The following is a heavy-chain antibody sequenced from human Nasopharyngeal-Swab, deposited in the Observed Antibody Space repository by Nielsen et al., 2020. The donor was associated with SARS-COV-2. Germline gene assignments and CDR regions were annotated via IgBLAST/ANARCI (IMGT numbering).Heavy chain of an antibody. V-gene: IGHV1-18*01. Sequence: ASVKVSCKASGYTFTTYGISWVRQAPGQGLEWMGWISAYNGDTNYAQKLQGRRTMTTETSTSTAYMELRSLTPDDTAVYYCATWAGYSHGSVPQDVASFDYWGQGTLVTVSS. CDR3: ATWAGYSHGSVPQDVASFDY. J-gene: IGHJ4*02. CDR2: ISAYNGDT. D-gene: IGHD5-18*01. CDR1: GYTFTTYG.